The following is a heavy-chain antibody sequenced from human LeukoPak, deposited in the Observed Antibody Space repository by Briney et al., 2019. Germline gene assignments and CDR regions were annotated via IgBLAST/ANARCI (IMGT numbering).Heavy chain of an antibody. Sequence: GGSLRLSCVASGFSFSSYSIHWVRRVPGKGLEWVAVMSVNGVNKYYADSVRGRFTVSRDISKNTQFLQMNSLRFEDTAVYFCVRESCSGGSCTYDPLDIWGHGTMVTVST. D-gene: IGHD2-15*01. J-gene: IGHJ3*02. CDR3: VRESCSGGSCTYDPLDI. CDR1: GFSFSSYS. CDR2: MSVNGVNK. V-gene: IGHV3-30-3*01.